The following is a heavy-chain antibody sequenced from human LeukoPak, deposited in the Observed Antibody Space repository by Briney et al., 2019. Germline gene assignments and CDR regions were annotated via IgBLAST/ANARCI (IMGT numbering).Heavy chain of an antibody. CDR3: AREVVRYSSGWYSGWFDP. CDR2: ISAYNGNT. Sequence: EASVKVSCKASGYTFTSYGISWVRQAPGQGLEGMGWISAYNGNTNYAQKLQGRVTMTTDTSTSTAYMELRSLRSDDTAVYYCAREVVRYSSGWYSGWFDPWGQGTLVTVSS. J-gene: IGHJ5*02. CDR1: GYTFTSYG. V-gene: IGHV1-18*01. D-gene: IGHD6-19*01.